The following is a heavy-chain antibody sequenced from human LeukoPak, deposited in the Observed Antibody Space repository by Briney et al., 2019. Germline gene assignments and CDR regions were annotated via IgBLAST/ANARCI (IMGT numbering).Heavy chain of an antibody. Sequence: PGGSLRLSCAASGFTFSSYAMSWVRQAPGKGLEWVSAISGSGGSTYYADSVKGRFTISRDNSKNTLYLQMNSLRAEDTAVYYCAKEEGYGDYGGYYGMDVWGQGTTVTVSS. CDR2: ISGSGGST. CDR1: GFTFSSYA. D-gene: IGHD4-17*01. CDR3: AKEEGYGDYGGYYGMDV. V-gene: IGHV3-23*01. J-gene: IGHJ6*02.